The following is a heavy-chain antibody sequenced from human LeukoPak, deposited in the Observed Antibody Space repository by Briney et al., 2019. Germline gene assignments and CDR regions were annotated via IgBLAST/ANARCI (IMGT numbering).Heavy chain of an antibody. V-gene: IGHV3-30*02. CDR1: GFTFSSYG. D-gene: IGHD2-21*01. CDR3: VLAGGDV. CDR2: IRYDGSNK. J-gene: IGHJ6*04. Sequence: PGGSLRLSCAASGFTFSSYGIHWVRQAPGKGLEWVAFIRYDGSNKYYADSVKGRFTISRDNSKNTLYLQMNSLRAEDTAVYYPVLAGGDVWGKGTTVTVSS.